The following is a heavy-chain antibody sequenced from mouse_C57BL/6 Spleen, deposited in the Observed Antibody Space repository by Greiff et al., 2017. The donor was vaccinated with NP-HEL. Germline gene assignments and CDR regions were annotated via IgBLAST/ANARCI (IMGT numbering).Heavy chain of an antibody. J-gene: IGHJ1*03. CDR1: GYSITSGYD. CDR3: ARGVVVAGYFDV. Sequence: EVKLMESGPGMVKPSQSLSLTCTVTGYSITSGYDWHWIRHFPGNKLEWMGYIRYSGSTNYNPSLKGPISITHDTSKNHFFLKLNSVTTEDTATYYCARGVVVAGYFDVWGTGTTVTVSS. CDR2: IRYSGST. V-gene: IGHV3-1*01. D-gene: IGHD1-1*01.